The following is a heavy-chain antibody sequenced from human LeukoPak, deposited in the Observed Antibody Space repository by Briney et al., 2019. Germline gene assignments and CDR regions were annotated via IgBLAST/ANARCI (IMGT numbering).Heavy chain of an antibody. CDR1: GFTFDDYG. CDR3: ARVQLGYCSGGSCYGAYYYYYMDV. Sequence: GGSLRLSCAASGFTFDDYGMIWVRQAPGKGLEWVSGINWNGVNTGYADSVKGRFTISRDNVKNSLYLQMNSLRAEDTAVYYCARVQLGYCSGGSCYGAYYYYYMDVWGKGTTVTVSS. V-gene: IGHV3-20*04. J-gene: IGHJ6*03. D-gene: IGHD2-15*01. CDR2: INWNGVNT.